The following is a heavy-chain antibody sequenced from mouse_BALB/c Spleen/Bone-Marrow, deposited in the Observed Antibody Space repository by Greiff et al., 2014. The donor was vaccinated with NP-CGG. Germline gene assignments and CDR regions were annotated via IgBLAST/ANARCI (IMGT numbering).Heavy chain of an antibody. CDR3: TRDMGLLRFDY. Sequence: EVKLEESGGGLVQPGGSLRLSCATSGFTFTDHYMSWVRQPPGKALEWLGFIRNKPNGYTTEYSASVKGRFTISRDNSQSILYLQMNTLRVEDSATYYCTRDMGLLRFDYWGQGTTLTVSS. V-gene: IGHV7-3*02. CDR2: IRNKPNGYTT. J-gene: IGHJ2*01. CDR1: GFTFTDHY. D-gene: IGHD1-1*01.